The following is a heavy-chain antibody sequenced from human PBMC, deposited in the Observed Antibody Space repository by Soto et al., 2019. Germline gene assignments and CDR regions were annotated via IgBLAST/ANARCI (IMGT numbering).Heavy chain of an antibody. V-gene: IGHV1-18*01. CDR1: GYTFTSYG. J-gene: IGHJ3*02. Sequence: QVQLVQSGAEVKKPGASVKVSCKASGYTFTSYGISWVRQAPGQGLEWMGWISADNGNTNYAQKLQGRVTMTTDTATSTASMELRSLRSDDTAVYYCARDSGYSSGWYKESNDAFDIWGQGTMVTVSS. CDR3: ARDSGYSSGWYKESNDAFDI. D-gene: IGHD6-19*01. CDR2: ISADNGNT.